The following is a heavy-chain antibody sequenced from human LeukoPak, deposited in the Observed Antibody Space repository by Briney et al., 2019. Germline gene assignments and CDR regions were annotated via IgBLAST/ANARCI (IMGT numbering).Heavy chain of an antibody. D-gene: IGHD5-12*01. CDR2: ISAYNGNT. CDR3: ARAGYSGYDQRGIVAVAGTPLPRDNWFDP. V-gene: IGHV1-18*01. CDR1: GYTFTSYG. Sequence: GASVKVSCKASGYTFTSYGISWVRQAPGQGLEWMGWISAYNGNTNYAQKLQGRVTMTTDTSTSTAYMELRSLRSDDTAVYYCARAGYSGYDQRGIVAVAGTPLPRDNWFDPWGQGTLVTVSS. J-gene: IGHJ5*02.